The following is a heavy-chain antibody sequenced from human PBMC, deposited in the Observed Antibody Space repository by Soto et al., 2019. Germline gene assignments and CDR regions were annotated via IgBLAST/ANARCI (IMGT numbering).Heavy chain of an antibody. V-gene: IGHV3-11*06. CDR3: AREVQTLAATGGDWFDS. D-gene: IGHD2-15*01. CDR1: GFTFSDYY. CDR2: ISGGSSFT. Sequence: QVQLVESGGGLVKPGGSLRLSCAASGFTFSDYYMTWIRQAPGKGLEWVSYISGGSSFTNYADSVKGRFTISRDNAKNSLSLQMNSLRAEDTAVYYCAREVQTLAATGGDWFDSWGQGTLVTVSA. J-gene: IGHJ5*01.